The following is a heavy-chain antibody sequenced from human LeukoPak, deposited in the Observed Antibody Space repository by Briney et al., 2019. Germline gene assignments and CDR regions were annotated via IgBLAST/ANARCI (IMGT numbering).Heavy chain of an antibody. CDR3: ARSPRYDYVWGSYRYISDY. V-gene: IGHV1-18*01. CDR1: GYTFTSYG. Sequence: ASVKVSCKASGYTFTSYGISWVRQAPGQGLEWMGWISAYNGNTNYAQKLQGRVTMTTDTSTSTAYMELRSLRSDDTAVYYCARSPRYDYVWGSYRYISDYWGQGTLVTVSS. CDR2: ISAYNGNT. D-gene: IGHD3-16*02. J-gene: IGHJ4*02.